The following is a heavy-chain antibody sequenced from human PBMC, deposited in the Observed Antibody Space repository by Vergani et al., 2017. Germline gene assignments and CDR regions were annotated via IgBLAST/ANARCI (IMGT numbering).Heavy chain of an antibody. V-gene: IGHV3-23*01. D-gene: IGHD3-3*01. CDR2: ISGSGGST. CDR3: AKRTGYDFWSGYLDY. Sequence: EVQLLESGGGLVQPGGSLRLSCAASGFTFSSYAMSWVRQAPGKGLEWVSAISGSGGSTYYADSVKGRFTIARDNSKNTLYLQMNSLRAEDTAVYYCAKRTGYDFWSGYLDYWGQGTLVTVSS. J-gene: IGHJ4*02. CDR1: GFTFSSYA.